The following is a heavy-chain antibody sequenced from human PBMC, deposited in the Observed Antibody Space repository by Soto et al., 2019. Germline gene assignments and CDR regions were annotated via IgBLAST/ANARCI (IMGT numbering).Heavy chain of an antibody. CDR3: ARDGSGFWSGYYDILTGYPSRGMDV. D-gene: IGHD3-9*01. J-gene: IGHJ6*02. V-gene: IGHV1-46*01. CDR1: GYTFTSYY. CDR2: INPSGGST. Sequence: ASVKVSCKASGYTFTSYYMHWVRQAPGQGLEWMGIINPSGGSTSYAQKFQGRVTMTRDTSTSTVYMELSSLRSEDTAVYYCARDGSGFWSGYYDILTGYPSRGMDVGGQGXTVTVYS.